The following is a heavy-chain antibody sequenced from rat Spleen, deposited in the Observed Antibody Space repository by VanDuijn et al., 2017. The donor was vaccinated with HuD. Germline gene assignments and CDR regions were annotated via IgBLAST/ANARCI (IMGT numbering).Heavy chain of an antibody. CDR2: ISSGGST. Sequence: QVQLKESGPGLVQPSQTLSLTCTVSGFSLTSNGVSWVRQPPGKGLEWIAAISSGGSTYYNSALKSRLSISRDTSKSQVFLKMNSLQTEDTAIYFCTRHRYNHVMDAWGQGASVTVSS. CDR1: GFSLTSNG. J-gene: IGHJ4*01. D-gene: IGHD1-4*01. CDR3: TRHRYNHVMDA. V-gene: IGHV2S12*01.